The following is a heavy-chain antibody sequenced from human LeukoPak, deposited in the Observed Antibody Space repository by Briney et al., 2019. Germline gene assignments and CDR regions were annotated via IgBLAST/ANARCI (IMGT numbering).Heavy chain of an antibody. V-gene: IGHV3-74*01. CDR3: ARDRTTVTLFDY. J-gene: IGHJ4*02. D-gene: IGHD4-17*01. Sequence: GGSLRLSCAASRFTFTSVWMHWFRQAPGKGLVWVSRISTDGAITGYADSVKGRFTISRDNAKNTLYLQMNSLRAEDTAVYYCARDRTTVTLFDYWGQGALVTVSS. CDR1: RFTFTSVW. CDR2: ISTDGAIT.